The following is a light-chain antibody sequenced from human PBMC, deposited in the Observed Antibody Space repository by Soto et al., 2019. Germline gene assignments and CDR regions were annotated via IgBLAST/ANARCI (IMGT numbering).Light chain of an antibody. CDR3: LQDYNFPLS. V-gene: IGKV1-6*01. CDR2: AAS. CDR1: QGLGND. Sequence: AIQMPQSPSSLSASVGDRVTITCRASQGLGNDLAWYQQRPGKAPKLLIYAASSLQSGVPSRFSGSGSGTDFTLTISSLQPGEFATYYGLQDYNFPLSFGGGTKVEIK. J-gene: IGKJ4*01.